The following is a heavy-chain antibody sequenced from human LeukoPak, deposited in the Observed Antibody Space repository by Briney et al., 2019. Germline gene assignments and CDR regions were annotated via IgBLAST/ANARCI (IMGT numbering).Heavy chain of an antibody. Sequence: PSETLSLTCAVYGGSFSGYYWSWIRQPPGKGLEWIGGINHSGSTNYNPSLKSRVTISVDTSKNQFSLKLSSVTAADTAVYYCARDDPITIFGVVKGNNWFDPWGQGTLVTVSS. CDR2: INHSGST. J-gene: IGHJ5*02. V-gene: IGHV4-34*01. CDR3: ARDDPITIFGVVKGNNWFDP. D-gene: IGHD3-3*01. CDR1: GGSFSGYY.